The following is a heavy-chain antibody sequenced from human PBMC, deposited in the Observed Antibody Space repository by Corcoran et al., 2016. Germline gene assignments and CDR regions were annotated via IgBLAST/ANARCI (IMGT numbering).Heavy chain of an antibody. Sequence: EVQLVESGGGLVQPGGSLRLSCAASEFTFSSYSMNWVRQAPGKGLEWVSYISSRSSTVYYTDSLKGRFTSARDNAKNSLYLQMNSLKEDDTAVYYCARGRTGDCSSTSCYIGGLYGMDVWGQGTTVTVSS. D-gene: IGHD2-2*02. CDR1: EFTFSSYS. V-gene: IGHV3-48*02. CDR3: ARGRTGDCSSTSCYIGGLYGMDV. J-gene: IGHJ6*02. CDR2: ISSRSSTV.